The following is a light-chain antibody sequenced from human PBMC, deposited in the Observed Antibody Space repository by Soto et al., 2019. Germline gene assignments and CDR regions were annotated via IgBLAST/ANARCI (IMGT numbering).Light chain of an antibody. CDR2: AES. CDR1: QSISTY. V-gene: IGKV1-39*01. Sequence: DIQMTQSPSSLSASAGDRVTITCRAGQSISTYLNWYQQKPGKAPKLLIYAESNLQSGVPSRFSGSGSGTDFTLTISSLQLEDFATYYCQQSYSIPWTFGQGTKVEIK. CDR3: QQSYSIPWT. J-gene: IGKJ1*01.